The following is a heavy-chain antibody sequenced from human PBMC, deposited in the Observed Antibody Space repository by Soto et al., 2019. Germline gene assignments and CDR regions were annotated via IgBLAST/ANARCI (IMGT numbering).Heavy chain of an antibody. CDR1: GYSFAGYL. V-gene: IGHV1-2*02. D-gene: IGHD3-3*01. J-gene: IGHJ6*02. CDR2: INTDSGDT. CDR3: TRGTGFWSGYYRYYGMDV. Sequence: ASVKVSCKASGYSFAGYLLHWVRQAPGQGLEWMGWINTDSGDTKYARKFQGRVTMTRDTSTSTGYMELSSLGSDDTAVYHCTRGTGFWSGYYRYYGMDVWGQGTTVTVSS.